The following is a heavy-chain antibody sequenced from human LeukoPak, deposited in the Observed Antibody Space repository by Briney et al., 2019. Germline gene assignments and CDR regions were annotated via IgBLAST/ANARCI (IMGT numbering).Heavy chain of an antibody. CDR1: GYTFTGYY. J-gene: IGHJ4*02. D-gene: IGHD6-19*01. Sequence: ASVKVSCKASGYTFTGYYMHWVRQAPGQGLEWMGWINPNSGGTNYAQKFQGRVTMTRDTSISTAYMELSRLRSDDTAVYYCARDGGGWYSLYYFDYWGQGTLVTVSS. CDR3: ARDGGGWYSLYYFDY. CDR2: INPNSGGT. V-gene: IGHV1-2*02.